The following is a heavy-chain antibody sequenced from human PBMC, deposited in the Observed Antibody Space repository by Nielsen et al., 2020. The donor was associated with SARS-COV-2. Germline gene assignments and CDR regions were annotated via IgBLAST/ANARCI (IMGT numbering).Heavy chain of an antibody. J-gene: IGHJ3*02. CDR3: ARLDYGDYRAFDI. CDR2: IFYRGST. V-gene: IGHV4-39*01. D-gene: IGHD4-17*01. CDR1: DGSISSSSYF. Sequence: SETLSLTCTVSDGSISSSSYFWDWIRQPPGKGLEWIGSIFYRGSTYYNPSLESRVTISVDTSKNQFSLKLNSVTAADTAVYYCARLDYGDYRAFDIWGQGTMVTVSS.